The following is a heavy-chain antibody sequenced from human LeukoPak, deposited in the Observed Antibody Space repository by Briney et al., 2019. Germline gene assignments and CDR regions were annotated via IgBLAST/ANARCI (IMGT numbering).Heavy chain of an antibody. V-gene: IGHV3-7*01. CDR3: ARDVVGSLDY. CDR2: IKGDESAR. J-gene: IGHJ4*02. Sequence: GGSLRLSCAASGFTFSSYWMAWVRQAPGKGLEWVANIKGDESARHQADSVKGRFTISKDNTRNSLYLQMTNLRGDDTAVYYCARDVVGSLDYWGQGTLVTVSS. CDR1: GFTFSSYW. D-gene: IGHD1-26*01.